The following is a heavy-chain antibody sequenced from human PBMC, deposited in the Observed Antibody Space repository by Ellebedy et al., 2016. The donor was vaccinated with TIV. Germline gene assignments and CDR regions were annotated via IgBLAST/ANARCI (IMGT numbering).Heavy chain of an antibody. CDR1: GGSISSYY. D-gene: IGHD2-15*01. CDR3: ARDLRGCSGGSCYSAAFDI. Sequence: MPSETLSLTCTVSGGSISSYYWSWIRQPPGKGLEWIGYIYYSGSTNYNPSLKSRVTISVDTSKNQFSLKLSSVTAADTAVYYCARDLRGCSGGSCYSAAFDIWGQGTMVTVSS. J-gene: IGHJ3*02. CDR2: IYYSGST. V-gene: IGHV4-59*01.